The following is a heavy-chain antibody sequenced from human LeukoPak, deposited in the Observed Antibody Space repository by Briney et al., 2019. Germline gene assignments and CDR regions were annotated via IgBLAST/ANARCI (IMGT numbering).Heavy chain of an antibody. V-gene: IGHV7-4-1*02. D-gene: IGHD3-10*01. CDR3: ARCLYGSGSYYTPYDAFDI. CDR2: INTNTGNP. J-gene: IGHJ3*02. Sequence: ASVKVSCTASGYTFTSYAMNWVRQAPGQGLEWMGWINTNTGNPTYAQGFTGRFVFSLDTSVSTAYLQISSLKAEDTAVYYCARCLYGSGSYYTPYDAFDIWGQGTMVPVSS. CDR1: GYTFTSYA.